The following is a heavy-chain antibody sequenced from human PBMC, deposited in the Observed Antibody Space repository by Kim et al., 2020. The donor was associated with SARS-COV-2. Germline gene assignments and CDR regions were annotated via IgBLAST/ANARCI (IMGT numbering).Heavy chain of an antibody. CDR3: ARVVRGAAEGNS. J-gene: IGHJ5*01. CDR2: ISYDGSNK. CDR1: GFTFSSYA. D-gene: IGHD1-26*01. V-gene: IGHV3-30-3*01. Sequence: GGSLRLSCAASGFTFSSYAMHWVRQAPGKGLEWVAVISYDGSNKYYADSVKGRFPISRDNSKNTLYLQMTSLRAEDTAVYYCARVVRGAAEGNSRGQGTL.